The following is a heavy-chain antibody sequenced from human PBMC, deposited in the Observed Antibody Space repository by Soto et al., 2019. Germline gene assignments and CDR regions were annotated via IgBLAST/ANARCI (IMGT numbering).Heavy chain of an antibody. CDR3: ARDPVDLFGYMDV. CDR2: INPNSGGT. CDR1: GYTFTGYY. D-gene: IGHD6-25*01. V-gene: IGHV1-2*02. Sequence: QVQLVQSGAEVEKPGASVKVSCKASGYTFTGYYMHWVRQAPGQGLEWMGWINPNSGGTKYAQKFQGRVTITGDKSTSTIYMGLSSLRSDDTAVYYCARDPVDLFGYMDVWGQGTTVTVSS. J-gene: IGHJ6*02.